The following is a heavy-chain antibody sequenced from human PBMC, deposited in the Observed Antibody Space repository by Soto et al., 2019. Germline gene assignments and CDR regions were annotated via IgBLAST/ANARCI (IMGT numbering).Heavy chain of an antibody. CDR3: ARDGLGAYTYGSYYFDY. D-gene: IGHD5-18*01. CDR1: GFTFSNYD. V-gene: IGHV3-23*01. J-gene: IGHJ4*02. Sequence: EVQLLESGGGLVQPGGSLSLSCAASGFTFSNYDMSWVRQAPGKGLEWVSTISTSGGSTYSADSVKGRFTISRDNSKNTLYLQMNSLRAEDTAVYYCARDGLGAYTYGSYYFDYWGQGTLVTVSS. CDR2: ISTSGGST.